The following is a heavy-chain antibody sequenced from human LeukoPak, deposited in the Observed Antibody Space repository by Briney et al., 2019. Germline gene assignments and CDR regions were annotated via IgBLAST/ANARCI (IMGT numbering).Heavy chain of an antibody. J-gene: IGHJ6*03. CDR1: GYTFTSYD. D-gene: IGHD3-10*01. Sequence: GASVKVSCKASGYTFTSYDINWVRQATGQGLEWMGWMNPNSGNTGYAQKFQGRVTMTRNTSISTAYMELSSLRSEDTAVYYCARVLVTMVRGVIITGYYYYMDVWGKGTTVTVSS. CDR2: MNPNSGNT. CDR3: ARVLVTMVRGVIITGYYYYMDV. V-gene: IGHV1-8*01.